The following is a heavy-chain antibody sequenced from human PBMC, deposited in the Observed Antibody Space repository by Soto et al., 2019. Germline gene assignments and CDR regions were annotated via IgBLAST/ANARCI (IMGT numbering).Heavy chain of an antibody. CDR2: ISWNSGSI. CDR3: AKDTVTTSRHYYYYGMDV. D-gene: IGHD4-17*01. CDR1: GFTFDDYA. Sequence: GGSLRLSCAASGFTFDDYAMHWVRQGPGKGLEWVSGISWNSGSIGYADSVKGRFTISRDNAKNSLYLQMNSLRAEDTAVYYCAKDTVTTSRHYYYYGMDVWGQGTTVTVSS. J-gene: IGHJ6*02. V-gene: IGHV3-9*01.